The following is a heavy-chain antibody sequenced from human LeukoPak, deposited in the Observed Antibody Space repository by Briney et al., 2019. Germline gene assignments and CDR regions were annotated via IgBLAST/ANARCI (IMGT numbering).Heavy chain of an antibody. CDR2: IWYDGSNK. CDR3: ARDHRYYDSSALDY. J-gene: IGHJ4*02. CDR1: GFTFSSYG. Sequence: PGGSLRLSCAASGFTFSSYGMHWVRQAPGKGLEWVAVIWYDGSNKYYADSVKGRFTISRDNSKNTLYLQMNSLRAEDTAVYYCARDHRYYDSSALDYWGQGTLVTVSS. D-gene: IGHD3-22*01. V-gene: IGHV3-33*08.